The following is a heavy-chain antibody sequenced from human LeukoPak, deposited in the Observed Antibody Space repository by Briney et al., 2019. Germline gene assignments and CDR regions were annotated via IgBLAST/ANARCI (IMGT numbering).Heavy chain of an antibody. D-gene: IGHD6-6*01. J-gene: IGHJ4*02. CDR1: GGSFSGYY. Sequence: PSETLSLTCAVYGGSFSGYYWSWIRQPAGKGLEWIGRIYTSGSTNYNPSLKSRVTISVDTSKNQFSLKLSSVTAADTAVYYCARDFLGSSSSLDYWGQGTLVTVSS. CDR3: ARDFLGSSSSLDY. CDR2: IYTSGST. V-gene: IGHV4-4*07.